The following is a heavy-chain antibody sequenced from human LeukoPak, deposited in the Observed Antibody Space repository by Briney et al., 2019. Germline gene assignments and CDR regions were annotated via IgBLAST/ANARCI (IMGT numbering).Heavy chain of an antibody. CDR2: ISESGGST. CDR1: GFTFSSYA. CDR3: VKDGSMFDP. Sequence: GGSLRLSCAASGFTFSSYAMSWVRQAPGKGLEWVSGISESGGSTHHADSVKGRCTVSRDNSKNTLYLQMNSLRVEDTAIYYCVKDGSMFDPWGQGTLVTVAS. J-gene: IGHJ5*02. D-gene: IGHD1-26*01. V-gene: IGHV3-23*01.